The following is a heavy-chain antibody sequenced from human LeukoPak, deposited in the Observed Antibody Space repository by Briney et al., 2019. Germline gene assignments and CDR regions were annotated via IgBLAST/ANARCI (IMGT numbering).Heavy chain of an antibody. J-gene: IGHJ4*02. CDR2: IWYDGSNK. D-gene: IGHD6-19*01. Sequence: PGGSLRLSCAASGFTFSSYGMHWVRQAPGKGLEWVAVIWYDGSNKYYADSVKGRFTISRDNSKNTLYLQMNSLRAEDTAVYYCARGPRYSSGWYSDYWGQGTLVTVSS. CDR1: GFTFSSYG. CDR3: ARGPRYSSGWYSDY. V-gene: IGHV3-33*08.